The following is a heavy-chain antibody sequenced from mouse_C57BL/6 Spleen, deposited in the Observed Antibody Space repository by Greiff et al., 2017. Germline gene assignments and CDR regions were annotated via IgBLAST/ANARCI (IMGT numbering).Heavy chain of an antibody. CDR1: GYTFTSYW. CDR3: ARGEPYDYDGAMDY. V-gene: IGHV1-69*01. D-gene: IGHD2-4*01. Sequence: VQLQQPGAELVMPGASVKLSCKASGYTFTSYWMHWVKQRPGQGLEWIGEIDPSDSYTNYNQKFKGKSTLTVDKSSSTAYMQLSSLTSEDSAVYYCARGEPYDYDGAMDYWGQGTSVTVSS. J-gene: IGHJ4*01. CDR2: IDPSDSYT.